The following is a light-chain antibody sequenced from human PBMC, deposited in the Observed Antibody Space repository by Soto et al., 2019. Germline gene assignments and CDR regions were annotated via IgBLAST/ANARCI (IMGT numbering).Light chain of an antibody. V-gene: IGLV2-14*01. CDR3: SSFTSRFTFV. CDR1: RSDVGAYNY. CDR2: EVT. Sequence: QSVLTQPASVSWSPGQSIAISCTGTRSDVGAYNYVSWYQQHPGKAPKLMISEVTNRPSGVSDRFSGSKSGNTVSLTISGLQAEDEADYYCSSFTSRFTFVFGTGTKVTVL. J-gene: IGLJ1*01.